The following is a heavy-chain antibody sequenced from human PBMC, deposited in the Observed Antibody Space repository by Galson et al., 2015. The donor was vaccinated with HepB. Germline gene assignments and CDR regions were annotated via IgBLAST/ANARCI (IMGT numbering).Heavy chain of an antibody. CDR3: VRGTTAPDY. J-gene: IGHJ4*02. CDR2: ISRGGDTS. Sequence: SLRLSCAACGFTFTSCGMSWVRQAPGKGLECVSAISRGGDTSDYAESVKGRFTVSRDSSKSTLYLQMNGLRAEDTARYYCVRGTTAPDYWAQGTLVTVSS. CDR1: GFTFTSCG. V-gene: IGHV3-23*01. D-gene: IGHD2/OR15-2a*01.